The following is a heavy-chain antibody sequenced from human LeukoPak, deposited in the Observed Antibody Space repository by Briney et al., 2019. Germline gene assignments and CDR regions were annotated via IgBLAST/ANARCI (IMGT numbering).Heavy chain of an antibody. J-gene: IGHJ3*02. Sequence: ASVKVSCKASGYTFSNYGISCVRQAPGQGLEWMGWISVYNGNTNYAQKVQGRVTMTTDTSTNTAYMELRSLRSDDTAVYYCARDRRYFDWLLSIRDAFDIWGQGTMVTVSS. D-gene: IGHD3-9*01. CDR1: GYTFSNYG. CDR2: ISVYNGNT. V-gene: IGHV1-18*01. CDR3: ARDRRYFDWLLSIRDAFDI.